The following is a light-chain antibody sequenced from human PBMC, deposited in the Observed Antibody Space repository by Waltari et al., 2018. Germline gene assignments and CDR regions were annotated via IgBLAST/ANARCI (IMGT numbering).Light chain of an antibody. CDR2: AAS. J-gene: IGKJ1*01. CDR3: QQSSGTPPRT. V-gene: IGKV1-39*01. Sequence: DIQMTQSLPSLSASIGDRVTITCRASQNIRNNLNWYQQKPGKAPKLLIYAASNLQRGVPSRFSGSGSGTDFTLTILSLEPDDFATYYCQQSSGTPPRTFGQGTKVDIK. CDR1: QNIRNN.